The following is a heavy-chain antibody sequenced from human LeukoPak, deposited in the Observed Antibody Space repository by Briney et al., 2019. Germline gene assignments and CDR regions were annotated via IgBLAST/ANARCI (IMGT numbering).Heavy chain of an antibody. D-gene: IGHD4-17*01. J-gene: IGHJ4*02. CDR2: IHSSGRT. CDR1: GGFISNSY. CDR3: ARGATVHYSDY. Sequence: KPSETLSLTCTVSGGFISNSYWTWIRQPPGKGLEWIGYIHSSGRTSYNPSLKSRVTISLDTSKYQFSLKLSSVTAADTAVYYCARGATVHYSDYWGQGTLVTVSS. V-gene: IGHV4-59*12.